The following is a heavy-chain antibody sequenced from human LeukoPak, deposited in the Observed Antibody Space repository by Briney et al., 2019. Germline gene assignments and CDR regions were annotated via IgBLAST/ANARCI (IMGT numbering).Heavy chain of an antibody. Sequence: QPGGSLRLSCAASGFTFDDYAMHWVRQAPGKGLEWVAVISYDGSNKYYADSVKGRFTISRDNSKNTLYLQMNSLRAEDTAVYYCARDTSWDIAAAGSLFDYWGQGTLVTVSS. J-gene: IGHJ4*02. CDR2: ISYDGSNK. V-gene: IGHV3-30-3*01. CDR1: GFTFDDYA. CDR3: ARDTSWDIAAAGSLFDY. D-gene: IGHD6-13*01.